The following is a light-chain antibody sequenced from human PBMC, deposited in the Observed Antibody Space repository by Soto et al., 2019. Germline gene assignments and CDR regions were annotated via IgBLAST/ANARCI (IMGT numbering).Light chain of an antibody. CDR1: QSIARSY. V-gene: IGKV3-20*01. J-gene: IGKJ3*01. Sequence: EIMLTQSPGTLYLSPGERATLSCRASQSIARSYIGWYQQKPGKAPRLLIYGATNRATGIPDRFSGSGSGTDFALTISRLAPEDVAVYYCHHCALTSFTVGRGTKVDIK. CDR3: HHCALTSFT. CDR2: GAT.